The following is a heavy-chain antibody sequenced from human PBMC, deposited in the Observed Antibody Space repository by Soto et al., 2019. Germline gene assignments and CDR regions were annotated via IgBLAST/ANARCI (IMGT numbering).Heavy chain of an antibody. CDR2: IIPIFGTA. CDR3: ARGVGSGWYTPLYYYGMEV. V-gene: IGHV1-69*13. CDR1: GGTFSSYA. J-gene: IGHJ6*02. Sequence: SSVKVSCKASGGTFSSYAISWVLHAPGQGLEWMGGIIPIFGTANYAQKFQGRVTITADESTSTAYMELSRLRSEDTAVYYCARGVGSGWYTPLYYYGMEVWGQGTTVTVSS. D-gene: IGHD6-19*01.